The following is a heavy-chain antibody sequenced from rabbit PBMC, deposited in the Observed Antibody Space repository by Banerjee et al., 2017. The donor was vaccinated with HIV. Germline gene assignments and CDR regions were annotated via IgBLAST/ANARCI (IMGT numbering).Heavy chain of an antibody. CDR2: IYAGSSGST. D-gene: IGHD2-1*01. CDR3: ARYGYDGYDDYGYFSS. CDR1: GFSLSIYE. Sequence: QSLEESGGDLVKPGAFLTLTCTASGFSLSIYEMCWVRQAPGKGLEWIACIYAGSSGSTYYANWAKGRFTISKTSSTTVTLQMTSLTAADTATYFCARYGYDGYDDYGYFSSWGPGTLVTVS. V-gene: IGHV1S40*01. J-gene: IGHJ4*01.